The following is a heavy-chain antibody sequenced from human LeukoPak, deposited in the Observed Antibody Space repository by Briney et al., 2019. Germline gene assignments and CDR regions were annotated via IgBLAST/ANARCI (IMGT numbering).Heavy chain of an antibody. Sequence: GASVKVSCKASGYTFTSYAMHWVRQAPGQRLEWMGWINAGNGNTKYSQKFQGRVTITRDTSASTAYMELSSLRSEDTAVYYCARGGGSSGYYLDYFDYWGQGTLVTVSS. CDR2: INAGNGNT. J-gene: IGHJ4*02. CDR3: ARGGGSSGYYLDYFDY. V-gene: IGHV1-3*01. D-gene: IGHD3-22*01. CDR1: GYTFTSYA.